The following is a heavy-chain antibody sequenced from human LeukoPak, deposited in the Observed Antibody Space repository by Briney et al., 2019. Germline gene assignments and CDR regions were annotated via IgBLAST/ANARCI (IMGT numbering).Heavy chain of an antibody. V-gene: IGHV1-69*05. J-gene: IGHJ6*03. Sequence: APVEVSCKASGGTFSRYGISWVRQAPGQRLGWLGGANPLFGTTRYAQKFQGRVTITTDESTRTAYMDLSSLTSEDTAVYYCARGSWDDVGYYYYYYMDVWGKGSTVTVSS. CDR2: ANPLFGTT. CDR3: ARGSWDDVGYYYYYYMDV. CDR1: GGTFSRYG. D-gene: IGHD1-1*01.